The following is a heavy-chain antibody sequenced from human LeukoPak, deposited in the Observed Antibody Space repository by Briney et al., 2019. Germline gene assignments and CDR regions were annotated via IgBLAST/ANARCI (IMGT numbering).Heavy chain of an antibody. CDR2: IHTSGST. CDR3: ARDPEGHGNYFDY. D-gene: IGHD1-14*01. V-gene: IGHV4-4*07. CDR1: GGSISSYF. Sequence: SETLSLTCTVSGGSISSYFCTWIRQPAGKGLEWIGRIHTSGSTNYNPSLKSRVTMSEDTSKNQFSLKLSSVTAADTAVYYCARDPEGHGNYFDYWGQGALVTVSS. J-gene: IGHJ4*02.